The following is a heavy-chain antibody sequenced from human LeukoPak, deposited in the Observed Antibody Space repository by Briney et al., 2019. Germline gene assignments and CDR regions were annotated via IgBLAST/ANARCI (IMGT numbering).Heavy chain of an antibody. D-gene: IGHD5-24*01. Sequence: GASVKVSCKASGGTFSSYAISWVRQAPGQGLEWMGGIIPIFGTANYAQKFQGRVTITADESTSTAYMELSSLRSEDTAVYYCARAPRDGYNANFDIWGQGTMVTVPS. CDR3: ARAPRDGYNANFDI. J-gene: IGHJ3*02. CDR2: IIPIFGTA. CDR1: GGTFSSYA. V-gene: IGHV1-69*13.